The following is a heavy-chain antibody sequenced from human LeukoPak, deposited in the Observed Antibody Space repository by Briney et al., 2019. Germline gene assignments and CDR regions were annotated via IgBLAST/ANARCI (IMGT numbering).Heavy chain of an antibody. V-gene: IGHV1-2*02. D-gene: IGHD3-16*02. CDR2: INPNSGGT. Sequence: GASVKVSCKASGYTFTGYYMHWVRQAPGQGLEWMGWINPNSGGTNYAQKFQGRVTMTRDTSISTAYMELSRLRSDDTAVYYCARANYDYVWGSYPYDYWGQGNLVTVSS. CDR1: GYTFTGYY. J-gene: IGHJ4*02. CDR3: ARANYDYVWGSYPYDY.